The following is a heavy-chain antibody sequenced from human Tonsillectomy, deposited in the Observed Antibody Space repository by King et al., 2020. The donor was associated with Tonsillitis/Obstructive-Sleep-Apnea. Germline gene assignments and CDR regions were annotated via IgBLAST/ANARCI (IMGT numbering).Heavy chain of an antibody. V-gene: IGHV4-59*01. D-gene: IGHD5-24*01. CDR1: GGSISSYY. J-gene: IGHJ4*02. Sequence: VQLQESGPGLVKPSETLSLTCTVSGGSISSYYWSWIRQPPGKGLEWIGYIYYSGRTNYNPSLKSRVTISVDTSKNQFSLKLSSVTAADTAVYYCARVLGDVDGPSDYWGQGTLVTVSS. CDR2: IYYSGRT. CDR3: ARVLGDVDGPSDY.